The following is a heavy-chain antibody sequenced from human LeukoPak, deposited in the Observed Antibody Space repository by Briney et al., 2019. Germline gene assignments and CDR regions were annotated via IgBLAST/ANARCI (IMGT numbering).Heavy chain of an antibody. CDR3: AREFGDYGDYVAAAVI. D-gene: IGHD4-17*01. Sequence: SSETLSLTCAVYGGSFSGYYWSWIRQPPGKGLERIGEINHSGSTNYNPSLKSRVTISVDTSKNQFSLKLSSVTAADTAVYYCAREFGDYGDYVAAAVIWGQGTLVTASS. J-gene: IGHJ4*02. V-gene: IGHV4-34*01. CDR2: INHSGST. CDR1: GGSFSGYY.